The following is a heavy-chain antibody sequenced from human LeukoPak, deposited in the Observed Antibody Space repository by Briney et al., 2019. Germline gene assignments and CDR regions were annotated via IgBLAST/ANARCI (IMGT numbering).Heavy chain of an antibody. Sequence: PGGSLRLSCAASGFTFSSYAMGWVRQAPGKGLEWVSSISSSSSYIYYADSVKGRFAISRDNAKNSLYLQMNSLRAEDTAVYYCARVSQQNTIFGVVIIRLDAFDIWGQGTMVTVSS. D-gene: IGHD3-3*01. CDR3: ARVSQQNTIFGVVIIRLDAFDI. V-gene: IGHV3-21*01. J-gene: IGHJ3*02. CDR2: ISSSSSYI. CDR1: GFTFSSYA.